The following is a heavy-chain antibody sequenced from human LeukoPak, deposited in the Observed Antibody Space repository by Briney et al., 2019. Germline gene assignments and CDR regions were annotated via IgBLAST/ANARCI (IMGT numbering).Heavy chain of an antibody. CDR2: IYPADSDT. J-gene: IGHJ4*02. V-gene: IGHV5-51*01. Sequence: GESLKISCKGSGYSFTNYWIGWVRQMPGKGLEWMGVIYPADSDTRYRPFFQGQVTISADKSITTAYLHWSSLKASDTALYYCVRRGGPRYCSGGSCYYDYWGQGTLVTVSS. CDR1: GYSFTNYW. CDR3: VRRGGPRYCSGGSCYYDY. D-gene: IGHD2-15*01.